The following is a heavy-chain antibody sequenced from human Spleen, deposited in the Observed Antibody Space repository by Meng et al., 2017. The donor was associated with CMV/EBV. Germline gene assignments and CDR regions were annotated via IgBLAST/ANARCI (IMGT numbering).Heavy chain of an antibody. V-gene: IGHV3-30*02. Sequence: GESLKISCAAAGFSFATYGMHWVRQAPGKALEWVAFIRFDGNDINYVDSVKGRFTISRDNSKNTLYLLMNSLTAEDTAVYFCAKNRGYCSTNSCTGVFDIWGQRTMVTVSS. CDR3: AKNRGYCSTNSCTGVFDI. J-gene: IGHJ3*02. D-gene: IGHD2-2*01. CDR2: IRFDGNDI. CDR1: GFSFATYG.